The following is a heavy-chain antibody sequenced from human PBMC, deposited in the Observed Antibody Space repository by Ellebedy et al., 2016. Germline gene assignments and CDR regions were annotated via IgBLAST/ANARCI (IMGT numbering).Heavy chain of an antibody. CDR2: INAGNGNT. CDR1: GYTFTSYA. Sequence: ASVKVSCXASGYTFTSYAMHWVRQAPGQRLEWMGWINAGNGNTKYSQKFQGRVTITRDTSASTAYMELSSLRSEDTAVYYCARVGYDILTGYYMGPYFYGMDVWGQGTTVTVSS. V-gene: IGHV1-3*01. D-gene: IGHD3-9*01. CDR3: ARVGYDILTGYYMGPYFYGMDV. J-gene: IGHJ6*02.